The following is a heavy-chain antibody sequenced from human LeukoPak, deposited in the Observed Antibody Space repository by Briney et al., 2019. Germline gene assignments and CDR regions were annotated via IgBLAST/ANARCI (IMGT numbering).Heavy chain of an antibody. J-gene: IGHJ4*02. CDR1: GFRFSDYY. CDR3: ANTYYDYVWGSYRLDY. D-gene: IGHD3-16*02. CDR2: IIPIFGTA. Sequence: ASVKVSCKASGFRFSDYYLHWVRQAPGQGLEWMGRIIPIFGTANYAQKFQGRVTITTDESTSTAYMELSSLRSEDTAVYYCANTYYDYVWGSYRLDYWGQGTLVTVSS. V-gene: IGHV1-69*05.